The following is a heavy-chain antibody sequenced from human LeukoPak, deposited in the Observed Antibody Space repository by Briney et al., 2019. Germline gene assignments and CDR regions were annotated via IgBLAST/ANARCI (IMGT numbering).Heavy chain of an antibody. CDR3: ARGVPNASRAFDI. D-gene: IGHD3-22*01. CDR2: INPNSGGT. CDR1: GYTFTSYG. V-gene: IGHV1-2*02. J-gene: IGHJ3*02. Sequence: ASVKVSCKASGYTFTSYGISWVRQAPGQGLEWMGWINPNSGGTNYAQKFQGRVTMTRDTSISTAYMELSRLRSDDTAVYYCARGVPNASRAFDIWGQGTMVTVSS.